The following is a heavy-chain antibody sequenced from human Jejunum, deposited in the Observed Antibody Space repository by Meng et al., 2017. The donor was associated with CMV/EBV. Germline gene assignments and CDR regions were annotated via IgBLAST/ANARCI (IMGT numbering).Heavy chain of an antibody. V-gene: IGHV4-34*01. CDR1: GGSLSPYY. CDR3: GMERVN. J-gene: IGHJ4*02. Sequence: QVQLQQWGAGLLNSSETLSLTCAVYGGSLSPYYWTWIRQIPGKGLEWIGEISHGGITNYNPSLKSRVTLLIDTSKNQFSLKLSSVTAADTAVYYCGMERVNWGQGILVTVFS. D-gene: IGHD1-1*01. CDR2: ISHGGIT.